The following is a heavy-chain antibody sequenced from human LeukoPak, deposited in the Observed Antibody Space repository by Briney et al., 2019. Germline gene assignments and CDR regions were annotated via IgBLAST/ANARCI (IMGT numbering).Heavy chain of an antibody. J-gene: IGHJ5*02. Sequence: PSETLSLTCTVSGGSISSYYWSWIRQPPGKGLEWIGYIYYSGSTNYNPSLKSRVTISVDTSKNQFSLKLSSVTAADTAVYYCARDDSYSSGYYRAHNWFDPWGQGTLVTVSS. D-gene: IGHD3-22*01. CDR2: IYYSGST. CDR1: GGSISSYY. V-gene: IGHV4-59*01. CDR3: ARDDSYSSGYYRAHNWFDP.